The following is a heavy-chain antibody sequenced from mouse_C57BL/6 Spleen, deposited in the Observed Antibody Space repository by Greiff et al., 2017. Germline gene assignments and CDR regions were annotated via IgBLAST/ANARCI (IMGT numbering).Heavy chain of an antibody. D-gene: IGHD3-2*02. J-gene: IGHJ3*01. V-gene: IGHV1-82*01. CDR2: IYPGDGDT. CDR1: GYAFSSSW. Sequence: QVQLKQSGPELVKPGASVKISCKASGYAFSSSWMNWVKQRPGKGLEWIGRIYPGDGDTNYNVKFKGKATLTADKSSSTAYMQLSSLTSEDSAVYFGATVDSSGCVGFAYWGQGTLVTVSA. CDR3: ATVDSSGCVGFAY.